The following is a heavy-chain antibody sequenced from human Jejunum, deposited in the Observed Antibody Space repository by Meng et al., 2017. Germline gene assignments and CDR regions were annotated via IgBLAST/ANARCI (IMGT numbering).Heavy chain of an antibody. V-gene: IGHV2-5*02. J-gene: IGHJ4*02. D-gene: IGHD6-19*01. CDR3: AHGGLSSGWYYPEH. CDR2: IYWDDDK. Sequence: QITLKGSGPTLVKPTQTLTLTCTFSGFSLSTSGVGVGWIRQPPGKALEWLALIYWDDDKRSSPSLKRRLTITTDTSKNQVVLTMTNMDPVDTVTYYCAHGGLSSGWYYPEHWGQGILVTVSS. CDR1: GFSLSTSGVG.